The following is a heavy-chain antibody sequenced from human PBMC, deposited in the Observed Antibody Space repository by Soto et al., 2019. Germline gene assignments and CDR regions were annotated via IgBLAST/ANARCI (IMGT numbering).Heavy chain of an antibody. D-gene: IGHD3-16*02. J-gene: IGHJ4*02. Sequence: PTETLSLTCTVSGGSISSYYWSWIRQPPGKGLEWIGNIYYSGSTNYNPSLKSRVTISVDTSKNQFSLKLSSVTAADTAVYYCARGLHLGELSLEYYFDYWGQGTLVTVSS. CDR2: IYYSGST. CDR3: ARGLHLGELSLEYYFDY. CDR1: GGSISSYY. V-gene: IGHV4-59*01.